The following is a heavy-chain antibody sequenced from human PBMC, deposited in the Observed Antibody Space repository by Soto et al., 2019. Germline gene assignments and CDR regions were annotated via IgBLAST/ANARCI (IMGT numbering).Heavy chain of an antibody. V-gene: IGHV3-23*01. Sequence: EVQLLESGGALVQPGGSLRLSCAASGFTFSTYGMTWDRQAPGKGLEWVSSISNSGGTPYSADSVKGRFTISRDNSKNTLYLQLDSLRADDTAIYYCASEYGSGYYGPYCALGVWGRGTTVTVSS. CDR2: ISNSGGTP. CDR1: GFTFSTYG. J-gene: IGHJ6*02. CDR3: ASEYGSGYYGPYCALGV. D-gene: IGHD3-10*01.